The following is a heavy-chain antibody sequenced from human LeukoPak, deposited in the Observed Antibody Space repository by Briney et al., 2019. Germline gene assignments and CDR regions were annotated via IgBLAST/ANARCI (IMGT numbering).Heavy chain of an antibody. V-gene: IGHV3-30*18. CDR3: EKELRGYSYGEH. D-gene: IGHD5-18*01. CDR1: GFTFSNYG. Sequence: TGGSLRLSCAASGFTFSNYGMHWVRQAPGKGLEWVAVISYDESNKFYRDSVKGRFTISRDNSKNMLYLQMNSLRAEDTAVYYCEKELRGYSYGEHWGQGILVTVSS. J-gene: IGHJ1*01. CDR2: ISYDESNK.